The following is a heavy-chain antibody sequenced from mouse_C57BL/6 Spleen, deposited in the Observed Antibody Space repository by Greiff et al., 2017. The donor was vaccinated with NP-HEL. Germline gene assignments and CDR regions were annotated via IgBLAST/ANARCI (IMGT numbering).Heavy chain of an antibody. CDR2: IDPSDSYT. CDR1: GYTFTSYW. V-gene: IGHV1-69*01. D-gene: IGHD1-1*01. CDR3: AREGDYYGSSLFAY. Sequence: QVQLQQPGAELVMPGASVKLSCKASGYTFTSYWMHWVKQRPGQGPEWIGEIDPSDSYTNYNQKFKGKSTLTVDKSSSTAYMQLSSLTSEDSAVYYCAREGDYYGSSLFAYWGQGTLVTVSA. J-gene: IGHJ3*01.